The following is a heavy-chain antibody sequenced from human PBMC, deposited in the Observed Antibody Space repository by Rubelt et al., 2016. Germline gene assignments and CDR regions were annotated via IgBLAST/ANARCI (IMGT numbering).Heavy chain of an antibody. CDR3: ARDAARIYYGMDV. V-gene: IGHV1-3*01. D-gene: IGHD6-6*01. J-gene: IGHJ6*02. Sequence: MHWVRQAPGQRLEWMGWIDAGNGNTKYSQKFQGRVTITRDTSASTAYMELSSLRSEDTAVYYCARDAARIYYGMDVWGQGTTVTVSS. CDR2: IDAGNGNT.